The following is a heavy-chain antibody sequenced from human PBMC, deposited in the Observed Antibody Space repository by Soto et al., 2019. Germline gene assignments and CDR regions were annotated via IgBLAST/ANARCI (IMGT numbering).Heavy chain of an antibody. CDR1: GGSISSGDYY. D-gene: IGHD1-20*01. CDR2: IYYSGST. J-gene: IGHJ6*02. Sequence: TLSLTCTVSGGSISSGDYYWSWIRQPPGKGLEWIGYIYYSGSTYYNPSLKSRVTISVDTSKNQFSLKLSSVTAADTAVYYCAREAKRKYNWNYHYYYGMDVWGQGTTVTVSS. CDR3: AREAKRKYNWNYHYYYGMDV. V-gene: IGHV4-30-4*01.